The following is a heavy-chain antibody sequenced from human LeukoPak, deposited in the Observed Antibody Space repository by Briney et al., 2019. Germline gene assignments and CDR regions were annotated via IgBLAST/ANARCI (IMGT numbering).Heavy chain of an antibody. Sequence: SETLSLTCTVSGDSISSYYWSWIRQPPGKGLEWIGYIYHSGNTNSNPSLKSRVTISVDTTKNQFSLKLSSVTAADTAVYYCARSIIVVVAAGALDIWGQGTMVTVSS. J-gene: IGHJ3*02. CDR3: ARSIIVVVAAGALDI. CDR2: IYHSGNT. CDR1: GDSISSYY. D-gene: IGHD2-21*02. V-gene: IGHV4-59*08.